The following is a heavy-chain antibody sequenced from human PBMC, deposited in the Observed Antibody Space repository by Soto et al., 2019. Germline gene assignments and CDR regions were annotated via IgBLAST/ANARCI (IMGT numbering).Heavy chain of an antibody. J-gene: IGHJ6*02. D-gene: IGHD3-10*01. Sequence: VQLVQSGAEVKKPGSSVKVSCKASGGTFSSYAISWVRQAPGQGLEWMGGSIPIFGTANYAQKFQGRVTITADESTSTAYMELSSLRSEDTAVYYCARDRYYGSGSYSPYYYGMDVWGQGTTVTVSS. V-gene: IGHV1-69*01. CDR1: GGTFSSYA. CDR3: ARDRYYGSGSYSPYYYGMDV. CDR2: SIPIFGTA.